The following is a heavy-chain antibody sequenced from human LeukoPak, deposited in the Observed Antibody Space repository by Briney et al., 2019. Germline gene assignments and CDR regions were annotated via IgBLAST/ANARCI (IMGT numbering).Heavy chain of an antibody. CDR1: GYTFTGYY. J-gene: IGHJ4*02. D-gene: IGHD5-18*01. V-gene: IGHV1-2*02. CDR3: ASHPSSGYSSDRYYFDY. Sequence: ASVKVSCKASGYTFTGYYMHWVRQAPGQGLEWMGWINPNSGGTNYAQKFQGRVTMTRDTSISTAYMELSRLRSEDTAVYYCASHPSSGYSSDRYYFDYWGQGTLVTVSS. CDR2: INPNSGGT.